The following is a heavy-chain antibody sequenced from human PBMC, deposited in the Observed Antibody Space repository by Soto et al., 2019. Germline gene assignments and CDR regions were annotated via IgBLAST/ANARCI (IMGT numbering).Heavy chain of an antibody. V-gene: IGHV4-59*02. J-gene: IGHJ5*02. CDR1: GASVSHGY. Sequence: QMHLQATGPGLVKPSETLSLTGNVSGASVSHGYWSWIRQPPGKALEWIGFMYFGGSFNYNPSLTSRAAISVETSKNQCSMKLTSVTASDTAVYYCARSYYDSTGFAVDPWGQGTLVTGSS. CDR3: ARSYYDSTGFAVDP. D-gene: IGHD3-22*01. CDR2: MYFGGSF.